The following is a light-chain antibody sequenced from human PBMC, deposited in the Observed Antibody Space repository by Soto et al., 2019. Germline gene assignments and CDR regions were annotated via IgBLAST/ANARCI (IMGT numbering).Light chain of an antibody. CDR1: SIGSKS. Sequence: SYELTQPPSVSVAPGETARITCGGNSIGSKSVHWFHQKPGQAPVLLIYYDYERPSGIPDRFSGSNSGSTATLTISRVEAGDEADYYCQVWDSSSDQVIFGGGTKVTVL. J-gene: IGLJ2*01. V-gene: IGLV3-21*04. CDR2: YDY. CDR3: QVWDSSSDQVI.